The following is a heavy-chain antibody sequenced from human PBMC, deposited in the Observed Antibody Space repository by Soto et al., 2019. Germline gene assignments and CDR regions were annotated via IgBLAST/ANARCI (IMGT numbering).Heavy chain of an antibody. Sequence: GGSLRLSCAASGLTFSTSAMHWVRQAPGKGLEWVALISHDGSHEYYGDSVKGRFSVSRDNSHNILHLQMNSLRIEDTAVYFCARNTDHRLVRGWLDPWGQGTLVTVSS. CDR1: GLTFSTSA. V-gene: IGHV3-30-3*01. J-gene: IGHJ5*02. D-gene: IGHD3-10*01. CDR2: ISHDGSHE. CDR3: ARNTDHRLVRGWLDP.